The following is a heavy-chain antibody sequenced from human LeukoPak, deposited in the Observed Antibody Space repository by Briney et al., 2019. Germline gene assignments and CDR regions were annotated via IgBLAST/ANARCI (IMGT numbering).Heavy chain of an antibody. V-gene: IGHV3-23*01. D-gene: IGHD6-19*01. CDR1: RFTFSSYA. J-gene: IGHJ4*02. CDR3: AKDFATGYSSGWYVY. Sequence: PGGSLRLSCAASRFTFSSYAMSWVRQAPGKGLEWVSAISGRGGSTYYADSVKGRFTISRDNSKDTLYLQMNSLRAEDTAVYYCAKDFATGYSSGWYVYWGQGTLVTVSS. CDR2: ISGRGGST.